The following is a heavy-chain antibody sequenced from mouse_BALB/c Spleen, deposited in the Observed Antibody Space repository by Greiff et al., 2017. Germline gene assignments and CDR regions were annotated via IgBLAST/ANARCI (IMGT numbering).Heavy chain of an antibody. D-gene: IGHD2-1*01. CDR2: IWGGGST. Sequence: VMLVESGPGLVAPSQSLSITCTVSGFSLTGYGVHWVRQPPGKGLEWLGMIWGGGSTDYNSALKSRLSISKDNSKSQVFLKMNSLQTDDTAMYYCASIYGNYAMDYWGQGTSVTVSS. J-gene: IGHJ4*01. CDR1: GFSLTGYG. CDR3: ASIYGNYAMDY. V-gene: IGHV2-6-7*01.